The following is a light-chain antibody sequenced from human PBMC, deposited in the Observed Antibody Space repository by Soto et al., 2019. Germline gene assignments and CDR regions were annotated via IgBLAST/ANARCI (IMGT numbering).Light chain of an antibody. J-gene: IGKJ4*01. Sequence: EVRVSQSPAILSLSTGDTATLSCRASQTVSNYLTWYQQKPGQAPRLLIYDTSKRAAGIPARFSGSGSGTDFTLTISSLEPEDFAVYYCQQRSSWPLFGGGTKVAIK. CDR2: DTS. CDR1: QTVSNY. V-gene: IGKV3-11*01. CDR3: QQRSSWPL.